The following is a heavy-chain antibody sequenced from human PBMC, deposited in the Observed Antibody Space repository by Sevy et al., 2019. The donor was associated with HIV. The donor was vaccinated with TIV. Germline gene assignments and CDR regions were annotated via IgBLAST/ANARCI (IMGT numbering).Heavy chain of an antibody. CDR3: SRPLSGTYLEAEYLQH. J-gene: IGHJ1*01. V-gene: IGHV1-18*04. CDR2: ISPYNGNT. CDR1: GYSFTSYG. D-gene: IGHD1-26*01. Sequence: ASVKVSCKASGYSFTSYGITWVRQAPGQGLEFMGWISPYNGNTDYAQKYQGRITLTTDTSTTTAYLELRSLTSDDTAVYYCSRPLSGTYLEAEYLQHWGQGTQVTVSS.